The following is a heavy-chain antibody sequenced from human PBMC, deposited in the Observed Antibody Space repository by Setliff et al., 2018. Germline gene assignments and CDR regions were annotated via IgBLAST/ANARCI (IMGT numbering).Heavy chain of an antibody. J-gene: IGHJ4*02. CDR3: ARGYYNFLSGYYTPYYFDY. CDR1: GGSISGYY. V-gene: IGHV4-59*01. CDR2: IYYSGNT. D-gene: IGHD3-3*01. Sequence: PSETLSLTCSVSGGSISGYYWSWIRQPPGKGLEWIGYIYYSGNTNYNPSLKSRVTISVDTSKNQFSLKPSSVTAADTAVYFCARGYYNFLSGYYTPYYFDYWGQGTLVTVSS.